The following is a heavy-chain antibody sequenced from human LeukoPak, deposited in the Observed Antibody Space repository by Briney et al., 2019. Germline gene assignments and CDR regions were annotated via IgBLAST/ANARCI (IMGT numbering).Heavy chain of an antibody. CDR3: ARSYYDFWSGPSNWFDP. J-gene: IGHJ5*02. CDR2: ISSSSSYI. Sequence: GGSLRLSCAASGFTFSSYSMNWVRQAPGKGLEWVSSISSSSSYIYYADSVKGRFTISRDNAKNSLYLQMNSLRAEDTAVYYCARSYYDFWSGPSNWFDPWGQGTLATVSS. D-gene: IGHD3-3*01. CDR1: GFTFSSYS. V-gene: IGHV3-21*01.